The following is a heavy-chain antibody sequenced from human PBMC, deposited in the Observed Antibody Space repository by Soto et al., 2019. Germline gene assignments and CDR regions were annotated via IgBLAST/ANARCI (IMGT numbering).Heavy chain of an antibody. V-gene: IGHV4-34*01. J-gene: IGHJ6*02. CDR2: INHSGRA. D-gene: IGHD3-3*01. Sequence: PSETLSLTCAVYCGSFSNYYWTWIRQPPGKGLEWIGEINHSGRANYNPSLKSRVTISEDTSKNQFSLKLSSVTAADAAVYYCARARLRFLEWSYSAKGRFQYNGMDVWGQGTRSPSP. CDR3: ARARLRFLEWSYSAKGRFQYNGMDV. CDR1: CGSFSNYY.